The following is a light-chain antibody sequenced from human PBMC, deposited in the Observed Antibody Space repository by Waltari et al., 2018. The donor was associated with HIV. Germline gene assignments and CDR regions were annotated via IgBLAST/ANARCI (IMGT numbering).Light chain of an antibody. CDR2: GNT. CDR1: SSNIGAGYD. V-gene: IGLV1-40*01. Sequence: QSVLAQPPSVSGAPGQRVTIPCTGSSSNIGAGYDVHWYQQLPGTAPKFPIYGNTNRPSGVPDRFSGSKSGSSASLAITGLQAEDEADYYCQSYDTSLSAYVFGTGTKVTVL. CDR3: QSYDTSLSAYV. J-gene: IGLJ1*01.